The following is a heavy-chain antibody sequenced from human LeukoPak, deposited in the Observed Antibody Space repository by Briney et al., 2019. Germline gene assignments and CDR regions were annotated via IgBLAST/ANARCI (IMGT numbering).Heavy chain of an antibody. D-gene: IGHD6-13*01. Sequence: GASVKVSCKASGYTFTGYYMHWVRQAPGQGLEWMGRINPNSGGTNYAQRFQGRVTMTRDTSISTAYMELSRLRSDDTAVYYCAREVGPTIRAAAGTKIHAEYFQHWGQGTLVTVSS. CDR2: INPNSGGT. CDR3: AREVGPTIRAAAGTKIHAEYFQH. CDR1: GYTFTGYY. J-gene: IGHJ1*01. V-gene: IGHV1-2*06.